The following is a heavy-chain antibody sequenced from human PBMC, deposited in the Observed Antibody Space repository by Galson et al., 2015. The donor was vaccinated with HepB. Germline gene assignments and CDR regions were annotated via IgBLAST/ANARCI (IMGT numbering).Heavy chain of an antibody. Sequence: QVQLQESGPGLVKPSETLSLTCTVSGGSISSYYWSWIRQPPGKGLEWIGEINHSGSTNYNPSLKSRVTISVDTSKNQFSLKLSSVTAADTAVYYCARAIFRPIVVVPAAYGYYYYYYMDVWGKGTTVTVSS. CDR1: GGSISSYY. J-gene: IGHJ6*03. D-gene: IGHD2-2*01. CDR2: INHSGST. CDR3: ARAIFRPIVVVPAAYGYYYYYYMDV. V-gene: IGHV4-34*01.